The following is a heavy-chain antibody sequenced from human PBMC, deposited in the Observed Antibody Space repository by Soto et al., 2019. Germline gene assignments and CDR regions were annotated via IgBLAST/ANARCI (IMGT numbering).Heavy chain of an antibody. V-gene: IGHV3-43D*04. CDR3: AKDISRGPTKNYDFWSGPDY. Sequence: LRLSCAASGFTFDEYAMHWVRQPPGKGLEWVSLISWDGSNRYYADSVQGRFTISRDNSKYSLYLEMNSLRPEDTALYYCAKDISRGPTKNYDFWSGPDYWGQGTLVTAPQ. J-gene: IGHJ4*02. CDR2: ISWDGSNR. D-gene: IGHD3-3*01. CDR1: GFTFDEYA.